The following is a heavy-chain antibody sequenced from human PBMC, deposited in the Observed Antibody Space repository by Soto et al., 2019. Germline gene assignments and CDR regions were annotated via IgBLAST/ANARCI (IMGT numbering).Heavy chain of an antibody. Sequence: ASVKVSCKASGYTFTSYGISWVRQAPGQGLEWMGWISAYNGNTNYAQKLQGRVTMTTDTSTSTAYMELRSLRSEDTAVYYCARGPLSNIVVVPAAIKGWFDPWGQGTLVTVSS. J-gene: IGHJ5*02. CDR2: ISAYNGNT. CDR3: ARGPLSNIVVVPAAIKGWFDP. D-gene: IGHD2-2*01. CDR1: GYTFTSYG. V-gene: IGHV1-18*01.